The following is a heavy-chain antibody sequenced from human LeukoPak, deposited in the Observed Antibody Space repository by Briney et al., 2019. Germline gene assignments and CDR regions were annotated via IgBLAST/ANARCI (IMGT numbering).Heavy chain of an antibody. V-gene: IGHV1-2*02. J-gene: IGHJ4*02. D-gene: IGHD1-26*01. CDR2: IKPDSGGT. CDR3: AFSVGATMGFDY. Sequence: ASVKVSCKASGYTFTDHYMHWVRQAPGQGLEWLGWIKPDSGGTNYAQKFQGRVTMTRDTSISTAYMELSRLTSDDTAVYYCAFSVGATMGFDYWGQGTLVTVSS. CDR1: GYTFTDHY.